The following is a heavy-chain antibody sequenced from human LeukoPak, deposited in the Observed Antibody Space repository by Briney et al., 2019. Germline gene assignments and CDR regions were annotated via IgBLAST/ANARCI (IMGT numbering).Heavy chain of an antibody. Sequence: SETLSLTCAVYGGSFSGYYWSRIRQPPGKGLEWIGEINHSGSTNYNPSLKSRVTISVDTSKNQFSLKLSSVTAADTAVYYCARVPSRRYCSGGSCYPYYYYGMDVWGQGTTVTVSS. V-gene: IGHV4-34*01. CDR1: GGSFSGYY. D-gene: IGHD2-15*01. CDR3: ARVPSRRYCSGGSCYPYYYYGMDV. CDR2: INHSGST. J-gene: IGHJ6*02.